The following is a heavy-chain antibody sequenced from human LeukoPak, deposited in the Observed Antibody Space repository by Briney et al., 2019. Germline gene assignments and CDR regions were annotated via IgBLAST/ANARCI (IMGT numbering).Heavy chain of an antibody. V-gene: IGHV3-23*01. J-gene: IGHJ4*02. CDR1: GFIFSNYA. D-gene: IGHD4-17*01. CDR2: FSGSGGST. CDR3: AKDISDYGDRGYFDY. Sequence: GGSLRLSCAASGFIFSNYAMSWVRQAPGKGLQWVSAFSGSGGSTYYADSVKGRFTISRDNSRNTLYLQMNSLRAEDTAVYYCAKDISDYGDRGYFDYWGQGTLVTVSS.